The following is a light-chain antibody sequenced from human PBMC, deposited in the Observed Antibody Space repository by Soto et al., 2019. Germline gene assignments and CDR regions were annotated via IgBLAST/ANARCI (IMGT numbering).Light chain of an antibody. CDR2: WAL. CDR1: EPVPRRLLAFYQSDNNRY. J-gene: IGKJ5*01. V-gene: IGKV3-20*01. Sequence: IVLTQSPGTLSLCPGETAILSFTPSEPVPRRLLAFYQSDNNRYLAWYQQKPGQAPRLLIYWALSRASGIPDRFSGSGSGTDFTLTISRLEPEDLALYYCQQYATTPLTFGGGTRLGIK. CDR3: QQYATTPLT.